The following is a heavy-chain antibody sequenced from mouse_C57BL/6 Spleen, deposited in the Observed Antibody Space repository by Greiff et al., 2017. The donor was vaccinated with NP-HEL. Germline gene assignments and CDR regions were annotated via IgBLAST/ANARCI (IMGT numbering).Heavy chain of an antibody. CDR3: AREGTTHYFDY. CDR2: ISDGGSYT. CDR1: GFTFSSYA. Sequence: EVKVVESGGGLVKPGGSLKLSCAASGFTFSSYAMSWVRQTPEKRLEWVATISDGGSYTYYPDNVKGRFTISRDNAKNNLYLQMSHLKSEDTAMYYCAREGTTHYFDYWGQGTTLTVSS. V-gene: IGHV5-4*01. J-gene: IGHJ2*01. D-gene: IGHD1-1*01.